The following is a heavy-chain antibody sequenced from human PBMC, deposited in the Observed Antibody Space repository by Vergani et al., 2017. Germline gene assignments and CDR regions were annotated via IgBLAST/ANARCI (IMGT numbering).Heavy chain of an antibody. CDR2: ISSSSSYI. CDR1: GFTFSSYS. D-gene: IGHD3-22*01. CDR3: ASGVGDYYDSSGYYGTLDY. J-gene: IGHJ4*02. V-gene: IGHV3-21*01. Sequence: VQLVESGGGLVKPGGSLRLSCAASGFTFSSYSMNWVRQAPGKGLEWVSSISSSSSYIYYADSVKGRFTISRDNAKNSLYLQMNSLRAEDTAVYYCASGVGDYYDSSGYYGTLDYWGQGTLVTVSS.